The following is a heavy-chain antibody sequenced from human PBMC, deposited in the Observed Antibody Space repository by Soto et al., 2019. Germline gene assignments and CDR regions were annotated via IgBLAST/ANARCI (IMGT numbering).Heavy chain of an antibody. J-gene: IGHJ6*02. CDR3: ARLYMAVPAAQNYYYYYGMDV. Sequence: ASVKVSCKSSGYTFTSYDINCVRQATVQADKWMGWMNPNSGNTGYAQKFQGRVTMTRNTSISTAYMELSSLRSEDTAVYYCARLYMAVPAAQNYYYYYGMDVWGQGTTVTVSS. D-gene: IGHD2-2*01. CDR2: MNPNSGNT. CDR1: GYTFTSYD. V-gene: IGHV1-8*01.